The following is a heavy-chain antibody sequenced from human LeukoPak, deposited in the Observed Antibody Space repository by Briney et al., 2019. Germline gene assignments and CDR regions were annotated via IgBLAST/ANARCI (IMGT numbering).Heavy chain of an antibody. CDR1: GGSFSSGGYY. CDR2: IYYSGST. D-gene: IGHD2-2*01. Sequence: SETQSLTCTVSGGSFSSGGYYWSWIRQHPGKGLEWMGYIYYSGSTYYNPSLKSRVTISVDTSKNQFSLKLSSVTAADTAVYYCARGLYCSSTSCYPRYNWFDPWGQGTLVTVSS. CDR3: ARGLYCSSTSCYPRYNWFDP. J-gene: IGHJ5*02. V-gene: IGHV4-31*03.